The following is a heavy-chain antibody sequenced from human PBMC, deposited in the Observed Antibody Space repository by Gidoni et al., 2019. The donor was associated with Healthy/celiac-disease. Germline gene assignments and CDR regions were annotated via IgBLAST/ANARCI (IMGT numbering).Heavy chain of an antibody. CDR1: GFTFSSSW. CDR2: IKSDGSST. V-gene: IGHV3-74*01. CDR3: ARAEVDYYDSSGLGGMDV. J-gene: IGHJ6*02. Sequence: EVQLVEPGGGLVQPGGSLRLSCAASGFTFSSSWMPWVRHDPGKGLVWVSRIKSDGSSTSYADSVKGRFTISRDNAKNTLYLQMNSLRAEDTAVYYCARAEVDYYDSSGLGGMDVWGQGTTVTVSS. D-gene: IGHD3-22*01.